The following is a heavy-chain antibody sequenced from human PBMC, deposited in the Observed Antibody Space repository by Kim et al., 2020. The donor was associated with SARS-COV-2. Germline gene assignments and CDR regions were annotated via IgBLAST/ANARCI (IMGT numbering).Heavy chain of an antibody. V-gene: IGHV3-11*06. CDR3: ARDKGEHHFWSGYYTQPYYYYGMDV. CDR2: ISSSSSYT. Sequence: GGSLRLSCAASGFTFSDYYMSWIRQAPGKGLEWVSYISSSSSYTNYADSMKGRFTISRDNAKNSLYLQMNSLRAEDTAVYYCARDKGEHHFWSGYYTQPYYYYGMDVWGQGTTVTVSS. CDR1: GFTFSDYY. J-gene: IGHJ6*02. D-gene: IGHD3-3*02.